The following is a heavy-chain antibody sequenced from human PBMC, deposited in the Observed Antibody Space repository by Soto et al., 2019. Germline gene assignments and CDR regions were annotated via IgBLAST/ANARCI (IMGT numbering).Heavy chain of an antibody. J-gene: IGHJ4*02. CDR1: GGSISDYQ. D-gene: IGHD3-16*02. CDR3: ARMRGLGELSPYFDY. CDR2: IYYSGRT. V-gene: IGHV4-59*01. Sequence: QVQLQESGPGLVKPSETLSLTCSISGGSISDYQWSWIRQPPGKGLEWIGYIYYSGRTNYNPSLKSRVTISLDTSTKQFSLRLRSVTAADTAVYYCARMRGLGELSPYFDYWGQGALVTVSS.